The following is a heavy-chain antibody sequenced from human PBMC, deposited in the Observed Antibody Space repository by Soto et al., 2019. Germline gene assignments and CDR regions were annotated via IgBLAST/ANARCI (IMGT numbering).Heavy chain of an antibody. Sequence: QVQLVESGGGVVQPGRSLRLSCAASGFTFSSCGMHWVRQAPGKGLEWVAGISYDGSNKYYADSVKGRFTISIDNSKNPLYLQMSRLRAEDTAVYYCAKETYSGPLDYWGQGTLVTVSS. D-gene: IGHD2-15*01. V-gene: IGHV3-30*18. CDR3: AKETYSGPLDY. CDR1: GFTFSSCG. CDR2: ISYDGSNK. J-gene: IGHJ4*02.